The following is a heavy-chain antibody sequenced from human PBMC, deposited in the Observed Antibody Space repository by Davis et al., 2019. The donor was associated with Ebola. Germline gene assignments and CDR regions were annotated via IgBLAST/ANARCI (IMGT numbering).Heavy chain of an antibody. Sequence: PGGSLRLSCAASGFTFSSNWMHWVRQAPGKGLVWVSRTNSDGSITSYADSVKGRFTISRDNAKNTLYLQMNSLGAEDTAVYYCATSTYLPVYWGQGTLVTVSS. CDR1: GFTFSSNW. CDR3: ATSTYLPVY. V-gene: IGHV3-74*01. J-gene: IGHJ4*02. CDR2: TNSDGSIT. D-gene: IGHD2/OR15-2a*01.